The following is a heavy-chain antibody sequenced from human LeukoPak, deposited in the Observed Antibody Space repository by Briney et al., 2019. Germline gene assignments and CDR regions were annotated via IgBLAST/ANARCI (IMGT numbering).Heavy chain of an antibody. CDR2: IIYSGRAT. CDR3: SKDSLSYDGSEHVYYFDC. J-gene: IGHJ4*02. CDR1: GFTFASHA. D-gene: IGHD3-22*01. Sequence: GGSLRLSCAASGFTFASHAMSWVRQAPGKGPESVASIIYSGRATYYAGPVKGRFTISRDNSQNTLYLQMDSLRAEDTALYYCSKDSLSYDGSEHVYYFDCLGQGTLVTV. V-gene: IGHV3-23*01.